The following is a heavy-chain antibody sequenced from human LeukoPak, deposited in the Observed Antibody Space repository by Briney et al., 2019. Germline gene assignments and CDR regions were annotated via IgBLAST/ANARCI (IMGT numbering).Heavy chain of an antibody. CDR1: GFTFSSYA. Sequence: PGRSLRLSCAASGFTFSSYAMHWVRQAPGKGLEWVAVISYDGSNKYYADSVKGRFTISRDNSKNPLYLQMNSLRAEDTAVYYCAREPRGVVVIPRFDPWGQGTLVTVSS. CDR2: ISYDGSNK. D-gene: IGHD3-22*01. V-gene: IGHV3-30-3*01. CDR3: AREPRGVVVIPRFDP. J-gene: IGHJ5*02.